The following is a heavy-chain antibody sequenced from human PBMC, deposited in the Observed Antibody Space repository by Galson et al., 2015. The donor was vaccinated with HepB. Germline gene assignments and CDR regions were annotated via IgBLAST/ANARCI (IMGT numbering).Heavy chain of an antibody. J-gene: IGHJ3*02. CDR3: ARHGLGVPAASHLSGALFQAFDI. D-gene: IGHD2-2*01. V-gene: IGHV5-51*01. Sequence: QSGAEVKKPGESLKISCKGSGYSFTSYWIGWVRQMPGKGLEWMGIIYPGDSDTRYSPSFQGQVTISADKSISTAYLQWSSLKASDTAMYYCARHGLGVPAASHLSGALFQAFDIWGQGTMVTVSS. CDR2: IYPGDSDT. CDR1: GYSFTSYW.